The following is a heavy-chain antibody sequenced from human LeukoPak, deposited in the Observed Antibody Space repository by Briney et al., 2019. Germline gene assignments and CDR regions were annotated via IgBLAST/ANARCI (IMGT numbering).Heavy chain of an antibody. CDR3: ARVGVGGYYSLYYFDY. CDR1: GGSISSSSYY. D-gene: IGHD3-22*01. Sequence: SETLSLTCTVSGGSISSSSYYWGWIRQPPGKGLEWIGSIYYSGSTYYNPSLKSRVTISVDTSKKQFSLKLSSVTAADTAVYYCARVGVGGYYSLYYFDYWGQGTLVTVSS. J-gene: IGHJ4*02. CDR2: IYYSGST. V-gene: IGHV4-39*07.